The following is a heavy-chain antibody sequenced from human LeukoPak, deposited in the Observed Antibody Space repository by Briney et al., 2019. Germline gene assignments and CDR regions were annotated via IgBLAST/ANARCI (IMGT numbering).Heavy chain of an antibody. CDR3: ARDGGSSGNGAYYMDV. V-gene: IGHV3-66*01. D-gene: IGHD2-15*01. Sequence: GGSLRLSCAAPGFTVSSNYMSWVRQAPGKGLEWVSVIYSGGSSYADAVKGRFTISRDNSKNTLYLQMNSLRAEDTAVYYCARDGGSSGNGAYYMDVWGKGTTVTVSS. CDR2: IYSGGS. J-gene: IGHJ6*03. CDR1: GFTVSSNY.